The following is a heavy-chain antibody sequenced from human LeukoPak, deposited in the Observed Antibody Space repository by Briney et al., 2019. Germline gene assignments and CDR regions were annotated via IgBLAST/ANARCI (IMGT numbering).Heavy chain of an antibody. Sequence: ASVTLSCMASGYTFTSYGISWVRQAPGQGLEWMGWTSAYNGNTNYAQKLQGRVTMTTDTSTSTAYMELRSLRSDDTAVYYCARDDGPPIFGVVKHPFDYWGQGTLVTVSS. V-gene: IGHV1-18*01. CDR3: ARDDGPPIFGVVKHPFDY. CDR2: TSAYNGNT. J-gene: IGHJ4*02. D-gene: IGHD3-3*01. CDR1: GYTFTSYG.